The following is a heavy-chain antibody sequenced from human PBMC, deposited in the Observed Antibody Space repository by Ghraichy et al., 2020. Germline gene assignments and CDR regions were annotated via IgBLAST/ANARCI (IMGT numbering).Heavy chain of an antibody. Sequence: GGSLRLSCVASGFTFRDTYMDWVRQAPGKGLEWVGRTASIAKNFATEYAASLKGRFTISRDDSKNSLYLQMNSLKADDTAVYYCAARGLLGAINYWGRGTLVTVSS. D-gene: IGHD1-26*01. V-gene: IGHV3-72*01. CDR1: GFTFRDTY. J-gene: IGHJ4*02. CDR3: AARGLLGAINY. CDR2: TASIAKNFAT.